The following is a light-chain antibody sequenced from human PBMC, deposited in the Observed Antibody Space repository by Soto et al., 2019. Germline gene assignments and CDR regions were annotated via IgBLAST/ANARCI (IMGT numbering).Light chain of an antibody. V-gene: IGLV1-47*02. CDR2: NDD. CDR1: SSNVAVNF. J-gene: IGLJ3*02. Sequence: QSVLTQPPSASGTPGQRVTISCSGSSSNVAVNFVYWYQQLPATAPKLLLYNDDQRPSGVPDRFSGSKSGTSASLAISGLRSEDEADYYCAAWDDTLSGLWLFGGGTQLTVL. CDR3: AAWDDTLSGLWL.